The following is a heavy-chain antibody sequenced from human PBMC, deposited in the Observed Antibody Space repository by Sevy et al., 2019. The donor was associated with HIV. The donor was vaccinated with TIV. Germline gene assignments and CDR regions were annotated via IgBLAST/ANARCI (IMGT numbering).Heavy chain of an antibody. V-gene: IGHV3-23*01. CDR2: VSGSGVST. CDR1: GFTFTSYA. J-gene: IGHJ4*02. CDR3: VKDVAYDNTYLDY. D-gene: IGHD3-22*01. Sequence: GGSLRLSCAVSGFTFTSYAMNWVRQAPGKGLEWVSGVSGSGVSTYYADSVKGRFSISRDNSRNTLYLQINSLRAEDTAVYYCVKDVAYDNTYLDYWGQGTLVTVSS.